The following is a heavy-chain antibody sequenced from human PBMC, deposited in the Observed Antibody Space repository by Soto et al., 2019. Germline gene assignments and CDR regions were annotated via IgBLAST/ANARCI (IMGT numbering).Heavy chain of an antibody. D-gene: IGHD3-10*01. Sequence: SETLSLTCAVYGGSFSGYYWSWIRQPPGKGLEWIGEINHSGSTNYNPSLKSRVTISVDTSKNQFSLKLSSVTAADTAVYYCARGGYYGSGSYYNYYYGMDVWGQGTTVTVSS. CDR3: ARGGYYGSGSYYNYYYGMDV. CDR1: GGSFSGYY. J-gene: IGHJ6*02. V-gene: IGHV4-34*01. CDR2: INHSGST.